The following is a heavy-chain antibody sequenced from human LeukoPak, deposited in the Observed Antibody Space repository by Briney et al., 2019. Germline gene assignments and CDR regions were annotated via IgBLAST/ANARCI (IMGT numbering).Heavy chain of an antibody. CDR2: IYNDGST. Sequence: SETLSLTCTVSGGSISSYYWSWIRQPPGKGPEWIGYIYNDGSTNYSPSLRSRVAISVDTTKNQVSLKLTSLTAADTAVYYCAGDRYSSIWSYYWGQGTLVTVSS. D-gene: IGHD6-13*01. CDR1: GGSISSYY. J-gene: IGHJ4*02. V-gene: IGHV4-59*03. CDR3: AGDRYSSIWSYY.